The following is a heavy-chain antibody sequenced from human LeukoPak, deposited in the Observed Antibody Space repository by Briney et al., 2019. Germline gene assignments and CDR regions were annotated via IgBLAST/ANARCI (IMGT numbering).Heavy chain of an antibody. D-gene: IGHD2-8*01. Sequence: GGSLRLSCAASGFTVNSNYMSWVRQAPGKGLELVSVIYSGGSTYYADSVKGRFTISRDTSKNTMYLQMNSLRAEDTAVYYCAREGGAGGTIDYWGQGTLVTVSS. CDR1: GFTVNSNY. V-gene: IGHV3-66*01. CDR2: IYSGGST. J-gene: IGHJ4*02. CDR3: AREGGAGGTIDY.